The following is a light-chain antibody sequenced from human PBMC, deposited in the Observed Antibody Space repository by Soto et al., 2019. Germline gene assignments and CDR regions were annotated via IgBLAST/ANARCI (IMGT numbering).Light chain of an antibody. J-gene: IGKJ1*01. Sequence: DIQMTQSPSSLSASVGDRVTITCRASQSISSNLNWYQQKPGKAPKLLIYAASNLQSGVPSTFSGSGSGTDFTLTISSLHPEDFATYYCQQSHSIPWTFGQGTKVEI. V-gene: IGKV1-39*01. CDR2: AAS. CDR1: QSISSN. CDR3: QQSHSIPWT.